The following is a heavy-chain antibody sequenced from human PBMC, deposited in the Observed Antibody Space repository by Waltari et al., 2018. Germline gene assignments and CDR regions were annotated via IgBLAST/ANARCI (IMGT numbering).Heavy chain of an antibody. J-gene: IGHJ3*02. CDR3: AKDGYEVGANAFDI. Sequence: QVQLVESGGGVVQPGGSLRLSCAASGFTFSSYGMHWVRQAPGKGLEWVAFIRYDGSNKYYADSVNGRFTISRDNSKNTLYLQMNSLRAEDTAVYYCAKDGYEVGANAFDIWGQGTMVTVSS. CDR2: IRYDGSNK. CDR1: GFTFSSYG. D-gene: IGHD1-26*01. V-gene: IGHV3-30*02.